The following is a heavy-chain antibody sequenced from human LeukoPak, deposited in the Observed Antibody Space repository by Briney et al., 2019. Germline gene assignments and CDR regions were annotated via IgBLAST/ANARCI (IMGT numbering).Heavy chain of an antibody. Sequence: SETLSLTCTVSGDSLTSGSRYWSWIRQPAGKGLEWIGHYYSSTRTTYNPSLESRVTISGDTAKNQFSLKLDSVTAADTAVYFCARCMSELDYGDYAYYYHMDVWGKGTTVTVSS. V-gene: IGHV4-61*09. CDR3: ARCMSELDYGDYAYYYHMDV. D-gene: IGHD4-17*01. CDR1: GDSLTSGSRY. CDR2: YYSSTRT. J-gene: IGHJ6*04.